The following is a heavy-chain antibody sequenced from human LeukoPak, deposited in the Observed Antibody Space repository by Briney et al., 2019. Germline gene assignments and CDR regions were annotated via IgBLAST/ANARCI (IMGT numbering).Heavy chain of an antibody. D-gene: IGHD4-17*01. CDR3: ARFSGDYGSYYYYMDV. V-gene: IGHV4-59*12. CDR2: IYYSGST. Sequence: PSETLSLTCTVSGGSISSYYWSWIRQPPGKGLEWIGYIYYSGSTNYNPSLKSRVTMSVDTSKNQFSLKLSSVTAADTAVYYCARFSGDYGSYYYYMDVWGKGTTVTISS. CDR1: GGSISSYY. J-gene: IGHJ6*03.